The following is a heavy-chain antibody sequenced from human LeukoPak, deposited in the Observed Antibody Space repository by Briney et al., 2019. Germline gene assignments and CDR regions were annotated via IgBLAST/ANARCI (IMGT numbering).Heavy chain of an antibody. CDR1: GLSFSSYG. CDR2: ISGNGASI. D-gene: IGHD3-22*01. V-gene: IGHV3-23*01. CDR3: AKGSYYYDSTGYSPAPGD. Sequence: GGSLRLSCAASGLSFSSYGMSWVRQAPGQGLEWVSSISGNGASIYYADSVKGRFTISRDNSKNTLHLQMNSLRAEDTAAYFCAKGSYYYDSTGYSPAPGDWGQGTLVTVSS. J-gene: IGHJ4*02.